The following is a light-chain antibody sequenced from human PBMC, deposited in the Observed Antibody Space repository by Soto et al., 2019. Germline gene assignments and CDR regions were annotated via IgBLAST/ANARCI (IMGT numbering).Light chain of an antibody. V-gene: IGKV3-20*01. CDR3: QQYGSSPYT. J-gene: IGKJ2*01. Sequence: EIVLTQSPGTLSLSSGERATLSCRASQSVTTNYLAWYQQRPGLAPRLLIFGASTRATGIPDRFSGSGSGREFTLTISRLEPEDFAVYYCQQYGSSPYTFGQGTKLEIK. CDR2: GAS. CDR1: QSVTTNY.